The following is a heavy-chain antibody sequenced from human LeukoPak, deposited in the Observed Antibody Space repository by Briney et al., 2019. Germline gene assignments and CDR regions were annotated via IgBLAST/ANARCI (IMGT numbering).Heavy chain of an antibody. CDR1: GFTFSSYS. V-gene: IGHV3-21*01. Sequence: GGSLRLSCAASGFTFSSYSMNWVRQAPGKGLEWVSSISSSSSYIYYADSVKGRFTISRDNAKNSLYLQMNSLRAEDTAVEYCARDGITVRTRSGDYGMDVWGQGTTVTVSS. CDR3: ARDGITVRTRSGDYGMDV. J-gene: IGHJ6*02. D-gene: IGHD1-20*01. CDR2: ISSSSSYI.